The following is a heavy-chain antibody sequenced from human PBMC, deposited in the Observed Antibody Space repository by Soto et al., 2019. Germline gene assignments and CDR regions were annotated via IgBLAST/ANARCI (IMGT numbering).Heavy chain of an antibody. J-gene: IGHJ3*02. CDR1: GFTFSSYS. Sequence: PGVSLRLSCAASGFTFSSYSMNWVRQATGKGLEWVSSISSSSSYIYYADSVKGRFTISRDNAKNSLYLQMNSLRAEDTAVYYCARKAGSWSNNAFDIWGQGTMVTVSS. CDR3: ARKAGSWSNNAFDI. V-gene: IGHV3-21*01. D-gene: IGHD6-13*01. CDR2: ISSSSSYI.